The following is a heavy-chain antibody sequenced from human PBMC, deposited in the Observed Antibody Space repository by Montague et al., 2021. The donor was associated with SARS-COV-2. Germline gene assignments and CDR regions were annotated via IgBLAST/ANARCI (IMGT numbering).Heavy chain of an antibody. CDR2: FYYGGST. V-gene: IGHV4-39*02. CDR1: GGSISTYYY. CDR3: ARDQGVYCSGGSCYNFDY. J-gene: IGHJ4*02. D-gene: IGHD2-15*01. Sequence: SETLSLTCTVSGGSISTYYYWGWFRQPPGKGLVWIGSFYYGGSTYYNPSLKSRVTISVDTSMNHFSLKLSAVTAADTAVYYCARDQGVYCSGGSCYNFDYWGQGTLVTVSS.